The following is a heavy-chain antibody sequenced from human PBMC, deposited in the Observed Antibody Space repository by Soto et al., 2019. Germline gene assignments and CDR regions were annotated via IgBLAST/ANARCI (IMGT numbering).Heavy chain of an antibody. D-gene: IGHD6-6*01. J-gene: IGHJ6*03. CDR2: IYSGGST. V-gene: IGHV3-53*01. Sequence: GGSLRLSCAASGFTVSSNYMSWVRQAPGKGLEWVSVIYSGGSTYYADSVKGRFTISRDNSKNTLYLQMNSLRAEDTAVYYCAREEKQLGRRYYYYMDVWGKGTTVTVSS. CDR3: AREEKQLGRRYYYYMDV. CDR1: GFTVSSNY.